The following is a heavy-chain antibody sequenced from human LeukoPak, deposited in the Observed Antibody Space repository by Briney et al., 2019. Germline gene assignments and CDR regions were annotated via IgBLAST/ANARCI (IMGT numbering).Heavy chain of an antibody. V-gene: IGHV4-4*09. CDR2: ISASGTT. CDR3: ARGLRYYYYYMDV. J-gene: IGHJ6*03. Sequence: SSETLSLPCTVSGGSMTNYYWNWMRQPPGKGLEWIGYISASGTTNYNPSLMSRVTISVDTSKNQFSLKLSSVTAADTAVYYCARGLRYYYYYMDVWGKGTTVTVSS. CDR1: GGSMTNYY.